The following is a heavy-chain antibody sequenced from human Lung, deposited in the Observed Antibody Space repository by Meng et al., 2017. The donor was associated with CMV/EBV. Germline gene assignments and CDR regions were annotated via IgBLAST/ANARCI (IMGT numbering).Heavy chain of an antibody. CDR1: GYTFTGYY. V-gene: IGHV1-2*02. CDR3: ASGGYCSSTSCYRGWFDP. Sequence: SVXVSXXASGYTFTGYYMHWVRQAPGQGHEWMGWINPNSGGTNYAQKFQGRVTMPRDTSISTAYMELSRLRSDDTAVYYCASGGYCSSTSCYRGWFDPWGQGTXVTVSS. CDR2: INPNSGGT. J-gene: IGHJ5*02. D-gene: IGHD2-2*02.